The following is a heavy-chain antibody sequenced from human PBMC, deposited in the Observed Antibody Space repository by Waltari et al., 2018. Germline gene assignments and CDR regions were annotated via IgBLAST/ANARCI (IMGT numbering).Heavy chain of an antibody. J-gene: IGHJ4*02. CDR2: IYHSGST. V-gene: IGHV4-38-2*02. Sequence: QVQLQESGPGLVKPSETLSLTCTVSGYSISSGYYWGWIRQPPGKGLEWIGSIYHSGSTYYNPSPKSRVTISVDTSKNQFSLKLSSVTAADTAVYYCARALGSYSLGGFDYWGQGTLVTVSS. CDR1: GYSISSGYY. CDR3: ARALGSYSLGGFDY. D-gene: IGHD1-26*01.